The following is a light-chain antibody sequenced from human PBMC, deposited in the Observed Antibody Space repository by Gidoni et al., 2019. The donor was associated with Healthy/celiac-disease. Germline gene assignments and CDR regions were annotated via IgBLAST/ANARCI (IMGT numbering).Light chain of an antibody. V-gene: IGKV1-5*03. CDR2: KAS. J-gene: IGKJ2*01. CDR3: QQYNSYTYT. CDR1: QSISSW. Sequence: DIQMTQSPSTLSASVGDRVTITCRASQSISSWLAWYQHKPGKAPKLLIYKASSLESVVPSRFSGSGSGTEFTLTISSLQPDDFATYYCQQYNSYTYTFGQGTKLEIK.